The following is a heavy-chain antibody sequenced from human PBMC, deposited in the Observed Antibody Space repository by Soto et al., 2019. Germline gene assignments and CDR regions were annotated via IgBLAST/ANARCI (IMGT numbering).Heavy chain of an antibody. Sequence: ASVKVSCKASGYTFTSYAMHWVRQAPGQRLEWMGWINAGNGNTKYSQKFQGRVTITRDTSASTAYMELSSLRSEDTAVYYCARGWGYCSGGSCYRPPLGYWGQGTLVTVSS. CDR1: GYTFTSYA. CDR3: ARGWGYCSGGSCYRPPLGY. CDR2: INAGNGNT. J-gene: IGHJ4*02. D-gene: IGHD2-15*01. V-gene: IGHV1-3*01.